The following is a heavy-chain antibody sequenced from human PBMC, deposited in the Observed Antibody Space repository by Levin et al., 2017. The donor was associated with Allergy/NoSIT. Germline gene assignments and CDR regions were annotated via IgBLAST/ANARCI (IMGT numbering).Heavy chain of an antibody. CDR1: GFTVSSNY. J-gene: IGHJ4*02. CDR3: ARSLPVAGSPYFDY. D-gene: IGHD6-19*01. CDR2: IYSGGST. V-gene: IGHV3-53*01. Sequence: GGSLRLSCAASGFTVSSNYMSWVRQAPGKGLEWVSVIYSGGSTYYADSVKGRFTISRDNSKNTLYLQMNSLRAEDTAVYYCARSLPVAGSPYFDYWGQGTLVTVSS.